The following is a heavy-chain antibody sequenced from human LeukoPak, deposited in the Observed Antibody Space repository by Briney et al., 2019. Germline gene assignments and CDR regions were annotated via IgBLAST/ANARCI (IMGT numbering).Heavy chain of an antibody. CDR3: ARAGYSNFYRQYFDY. V-gene: IGHV4-59*12. CDR2: IYHSGST. D-gene: IGHD4-11*01. J-gene: IGHJ4*02. Sequence: SETLSLTCTVSGGSINSYYWSWIRQPPGKGLEWIGYIYHSGSTNYIPSLKSRVTISVDTSKNHFSLKMSSVTAADTAVYYCARAGYSNFYRQYFDYWGQGTLVTVSS. CDR1: GGSINSYY.